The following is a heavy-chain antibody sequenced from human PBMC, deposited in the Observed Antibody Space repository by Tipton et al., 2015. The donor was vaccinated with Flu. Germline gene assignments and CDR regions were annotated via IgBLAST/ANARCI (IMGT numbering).Heavy chain of an antibody. Sequence: TLSLTCTVSVGSISGGGYYWSWIRQHPGKGLEWIGYIYYSGSTYYHPSLKSLVTISVDTSKNQFSLKLSSVTAADTAVYYCARAPGDYYGSGTYFDYWGQGTLVTVSS. CDR3: ARAPGDYYGSGTYFDY. D-gene: IGHD3-10*01. CDR1: VGSISGGGYY. V-gene: IGHV4-31*01. CDR2: IYYSGST. J-gene: IGHJ4*02.